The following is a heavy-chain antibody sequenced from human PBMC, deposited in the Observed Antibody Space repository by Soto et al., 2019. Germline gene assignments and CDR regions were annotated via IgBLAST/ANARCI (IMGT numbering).Heavy chain of an antibody. V-gene: IGHV1-3*01. CDR1: GYTFTNYA. CDR3: ARRNVYGSGSYSFGY. CDR2: INAAIGNT. D-gene: IGHD3-10*01. J-gene: IGHJ4*02. Sequence: QVQLVQSGAEVKKPGASVKVSCKASGYTFTNYAMHWVRQAPGQRLEWMGWINAAIGNTKYSQKFQGSVTITRDTSANTAYMELSTLRSEDTAVYYCARRNVYGSGSYSFGYWGQGALVTVSS.